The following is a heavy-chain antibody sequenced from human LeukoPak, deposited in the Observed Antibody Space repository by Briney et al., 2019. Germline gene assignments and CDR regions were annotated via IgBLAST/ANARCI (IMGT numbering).Heavy chain of an antibody. Sequence: SETLSLTCTVSGGSISSGSYYWSWIRQPAGKGLEWIGRIYTSGSTNYNPSLKSRVTISVDTSKNQFSLKLSSVTAADTAVYYCARGTTHYYDSSGYYGNWFDPWGQGTLVTVSS. CDR3: ARGTTHYYDSSGYYGNWFDP. D-gene: IGHD3-22*01. CDR2: IYTSGST. J-gene: IGHJ5*02. CDR1: GGSISSGSYY. V-gene: IGHV4-61*02.